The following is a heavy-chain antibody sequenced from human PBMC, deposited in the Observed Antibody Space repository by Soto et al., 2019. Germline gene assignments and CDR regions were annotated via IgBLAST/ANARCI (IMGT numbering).Heavy chain of an antibody. J-gene: IGHJ4*02. V-gene: IGHV5-10-1*01. CDR2: IDPSDSYT. Sequence: PGESLKISCKGSGYSFTSYWISWVRQMPGKGLEWMGRIDPSDSYTNYSPSFQGHVTISADKSISTAYLQWSSLKASDTAMYYCARHYDILTGYAPYPHDYWGQGTLVTVS. D-gene: IGHD3-9*01. CDR3: ARHYDILTGYAPYPHDY. CDR1: GYSFTSYW.